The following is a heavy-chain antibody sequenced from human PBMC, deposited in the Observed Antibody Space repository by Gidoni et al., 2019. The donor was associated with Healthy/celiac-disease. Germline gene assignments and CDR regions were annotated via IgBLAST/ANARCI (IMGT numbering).Heavy chain of an antibody. V-gene: IGHV1-2*02. CDR3: ATLRTQPHKYYYYGMDV. J-gene: IGHJ6*02. CDR1: GYTFTGYY. Sequence: QVQLVQSGAEVKKPGASVKVSCKASGYTFTGYYMHWVRQAPGQGLEWMGWINPNGGGTNYAQKFQGRVTMTRDTSISTAYMELSRLRSDDTAVYYCATLRTQPHKYYYYGMDVWGQGTTVTVSS. D-gene: IGHD2-2*01. CDR2: INPNGGGT.